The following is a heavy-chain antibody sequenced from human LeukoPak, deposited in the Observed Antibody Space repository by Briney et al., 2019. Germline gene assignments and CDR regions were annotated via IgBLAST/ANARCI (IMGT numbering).Heavy chain of an antibody. J-gene: IGHJ6*02. D-gene: IGHD3-3*02. V-gene: IGHV4-59*01. CDR2: IYYSGST. Sequence: SETLSLTCTVSGGSISSYYWSWIRQPPGKGLEWIGYIYYSGSTNYNPSLKSRVTISVDTSKNQFSLKLSSVTAADTAVYYCARSPISSFYYYYGMDVWGQGTTVTVSS. CDR3: ARSPISSFYYYYGMDV. CDR1: GGSISSYY.